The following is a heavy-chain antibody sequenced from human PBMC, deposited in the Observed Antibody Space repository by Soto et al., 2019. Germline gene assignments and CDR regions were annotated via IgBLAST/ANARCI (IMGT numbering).Heavy chain of an antibody. CDR1: GFTFSSYA. CDR3: AKEGGFSGRFLEWLLFYYFDY. J-gene: IGHJ4*02. Sequence: GGSLRLSCAASGFTFSSYAMSWVRQAPGKGLEWVSAISGSGGSTYYADSVKGRFTISRDNSKNTLYLQMNSLRAEDTAVYYCAKEGGFSGRFLEWLLFYYFDYWGQGTLVTVSS. V-gene: IGHV3-23*01. CDR2: ISGSGGST. D-gene: IGHD3-3*01.